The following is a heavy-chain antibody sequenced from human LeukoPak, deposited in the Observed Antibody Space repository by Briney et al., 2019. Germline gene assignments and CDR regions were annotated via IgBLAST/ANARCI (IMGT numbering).Heavy chain of an antibody. D-gene: IGHD2-15*01. Sequence: GGSLRLSCAVSGLFVSSDYMTWVRQAPGKGLEWVSLIYSGGKTYYTDSVKGRFTISRDNSNKTLFLQMNGLRAEDTAVYYCARVRGDSRGNAFDIWGQGTMVTVS. CDR3: ARVRGDSRGNAFDI. V-gene: IGHV3-53*01. J-gene: IGHJ3*02. CDR1: GLFVSSDY. CDR2: IYSGGKT.